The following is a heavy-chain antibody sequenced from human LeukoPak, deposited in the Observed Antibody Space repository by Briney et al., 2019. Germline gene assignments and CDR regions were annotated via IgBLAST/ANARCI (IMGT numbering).Heavy chain of an antibody. CDR1: GFSFSSYW. V-gene: IGHV3-74*01. D-gene: IGHD6-19*01. Sequence: GGSLRLSCAASGFSFSSYWMNWVRQAPGKGLVWVSRISSDGSSTNYADSVKGRFTISRDNAKNTLYLQMNSLRVEDTAVYYCARDDDSSGWSWGQGTLVTVSS. CDR3: ARDDDSSGWS. J-gene: IGHJ5*02. CDR2: ISSDGSST.